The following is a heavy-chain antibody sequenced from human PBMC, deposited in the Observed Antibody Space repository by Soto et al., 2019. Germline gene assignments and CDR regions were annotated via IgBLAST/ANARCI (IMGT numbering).Heavy chain of an antibody. CDR3: AKMDYGDYGSDHTPHFDY. CDR2: ISYDGSNK. D-gene: IGHD4-17*01. Sequence: GSLRLSCAASGFTFSSYGMHWVRQAPGKGLEWVAVISYDGSNKYYADSVKGRFTISRDNSKNTLYLQMNSLRAEDTAVYYCAKMDYGDYGSDHTPHFDYWGQGTLVTVSS. J-gene: IGHJ4*02. V-gene: IGHV3-30*18. CDR1: GFTFSSYG.